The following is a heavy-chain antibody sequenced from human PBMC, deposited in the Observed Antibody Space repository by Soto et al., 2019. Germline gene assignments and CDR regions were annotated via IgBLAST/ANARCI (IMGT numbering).Heavy chain of an antibody. CDR1: GYTFTNYG. Sequence: QVQLVQSGAEVKKPGASVKVSCEASGYTFTNYGISWVRLAPGQGLEWMGWISAYTGNTNYAQKFQGRVTMTTDTSTSTACMELRRLRSDDTALYYCARDFGSSTVPYYFDYWGLGTLVTVSS. D-gene: IGHD4-17*01. V-gene: IGHV1-18*01. CDR2: ISAYTGNT. CDR3: ARDFGSSTVPYYFDY. J-gene: IGHJ4*02.